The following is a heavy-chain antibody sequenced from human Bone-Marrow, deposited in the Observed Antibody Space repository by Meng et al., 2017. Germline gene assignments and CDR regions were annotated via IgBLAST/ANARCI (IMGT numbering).Heavy chain of an antibody. Sequence: QLQQQESGPGLVKPSETLSLTCTVSGGSISSSSYYWGWIRQPPGKGLEWIGSFYYSGSTFSNPSLKIRVTISVDTSKNQFSLNRSSVTAADTDVYYCARGGWSLDYWGQGTLVTVSS. CDR3: ARGGWSLDY. CDR1: GGSISSSSYY. V-gene: IGHV4-39*01. CDR2: FYYSGST. J-gene: IGHJ4*02. D-gene: IGHD2-15*01.